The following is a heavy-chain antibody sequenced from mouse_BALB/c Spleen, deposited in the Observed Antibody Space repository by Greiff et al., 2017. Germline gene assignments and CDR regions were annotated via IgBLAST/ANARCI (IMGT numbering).Heavy chain of an antibody. CDR3: ARYYRDYYAMDY. V-gene: IGHV3-6*02. CDR1: GYSITSGYY. D-gene: IGHD1-1*01. CDR2: ISYDGSN. J-gene: IGHJ4*01. Sequence: EVQRVESGPGLVKPSQSLSLTCSVTGYSITSGYYWNWIRQFPGNKLEWMGYISYDGSNNYNPSLKNRISITRDTSKNQFFLKLNSVTTEDTATYYCARYYRDYYAMDYWGQGTSVTVSS.